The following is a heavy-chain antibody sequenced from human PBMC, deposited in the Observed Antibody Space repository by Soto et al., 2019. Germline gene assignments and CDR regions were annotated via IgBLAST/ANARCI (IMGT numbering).Heavy chain of an antibody. V-gene: IGHV3-11*01. D-gene: IGHD3-3*01. Sequence: GALRLSCAASGFTFSDYYMSWIRQAPGKGLEWVSYISSSGSTIYYADSVKGRFTISRDNAKNSLYLQMNSLRAEDTAVYYCARVRRGYYDFGSGYYRDYYHMDVWGQGTTVTVSS. J-gene: IGHJ6*03. CDR2: ISSSGSTI. CDR1: GFTFSDYY. CDR3: ARVRRGYYDFGSGYYRDYYHMDV.